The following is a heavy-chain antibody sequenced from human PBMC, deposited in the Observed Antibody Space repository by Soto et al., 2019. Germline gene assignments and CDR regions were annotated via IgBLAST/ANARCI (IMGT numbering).Heavy chain of an antibody. CDR1: GFTVSTKY. D-gene: IGHD3-16*01. CDR3: ARDPWAADY. J-gene: IGHJ4*02. V-gene: IGHV3-66*01. CDR2: IYSGGST. Sequence: EVQLVESGGGLVQPGGSLRLSCAASGFTVSTKYMSWVRQAPGKGLEWVSVIYSGGSTFYADYVRGRFTISRDNSKNTVNLQMNSLRAEDTGVYYCARDPWAADYWGQGTLVTVSS.